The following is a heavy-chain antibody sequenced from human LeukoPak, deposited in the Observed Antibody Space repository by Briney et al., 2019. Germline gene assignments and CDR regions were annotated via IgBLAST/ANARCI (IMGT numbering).Heavy chain of an antibody. J-gene: IGHJ4*02. CDR1: GGSFSGYY. Sequence: SETLSLTCAVYGGSFSGYYWSWIRQPPGKGLEWIGEINHSGSTNYNPSPKSRVTISVDTSKNQFSLKLSSVTAADTAVYYCARGRIGADHSYGYVGFDYWGQGTLVTVSS. D-gene: IGHD5-18*01. CDR2: INHSGST. V-gene: IGHV4-34*01. CDR3: ARGRIGADHSYGYVGFDY.